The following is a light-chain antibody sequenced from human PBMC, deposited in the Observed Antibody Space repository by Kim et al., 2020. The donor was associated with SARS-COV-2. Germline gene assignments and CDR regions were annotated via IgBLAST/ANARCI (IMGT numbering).Light chain of an antibody. Sequence: QTVTIACTGTSIDFVGYKYVSWYHQHPGKAPKLMIYDVSDRPSGVSNRFSGSKSGNTASLTISGLQAEDEADYYCSSYTSSRTNYVFGTGTKVTVL. CDR2: DVS. J-gene: IGLJ1*01. V-gene: IGLV2-14*03. CDR3: SSYTSSRTNYV. CDR1: SIDFVGYKY.